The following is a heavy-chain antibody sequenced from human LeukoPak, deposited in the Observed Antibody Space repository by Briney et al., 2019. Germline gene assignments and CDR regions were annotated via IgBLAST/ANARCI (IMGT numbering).Heavy chain of an antibody. V-gene: IGHV4-34*01. D-gene: IGHD3-10*01. Sequence: SETLSLTCAVYGGSFSGYYWSWIRQSPGTGLEWIGEINHSGSSNYNPSLKSRVTISVDTSKNQFSLKLSSVTAADTAVYYCARDFVVRGVIGYWGQGTLVTVSS. CDR3: ARDFVVRGVIGY. CDR1: GGSFSGYY. J-gene: IGHJ4*02. CDR2: INHSGSS.